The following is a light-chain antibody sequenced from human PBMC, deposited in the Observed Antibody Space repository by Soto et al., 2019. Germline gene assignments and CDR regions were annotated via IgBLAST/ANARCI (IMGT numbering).Light chain of an antibody. CDR2: EVS. J-gene: IGLJ2*01. Sequence: QSAPTQPPSASGSPGQSVTISCTGTGSDVGGYKYVSWYQQHPGKAPKLMIYEVSKRPSGVPDRFSGSKSGNTASLTVSRLQAEDEADYYCSSYAGSNDVIFGGGTKLTVL. CDR1: GSDVGGYKY. CDR3: SSYAGSNDVI. V-gene: IGLV2-8*01.